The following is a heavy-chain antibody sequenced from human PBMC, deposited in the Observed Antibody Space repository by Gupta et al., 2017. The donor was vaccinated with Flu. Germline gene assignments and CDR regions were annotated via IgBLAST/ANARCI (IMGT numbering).Heavy chain of an antibody. V-gene: IGHV4-39*02. CDR2: IYYSGST. J-gene: IGHJ6*02. CDR1: GGSISSSSSY. Sequence: QLQLQESGPGLVKPSETLALTCTVSGGSISSSSSYWGWIRQPPGKGLEWIGSIYYSGSTYYNPSLKSRVTISVDTSKNQFSLKLSSVTAADTAVYYCAIEGMWVGDYYYGMDVWGQGTTVTVSS. CDR3: AIEGMWVGDYYYGMDV. D-gene: IGHD1-26*01.